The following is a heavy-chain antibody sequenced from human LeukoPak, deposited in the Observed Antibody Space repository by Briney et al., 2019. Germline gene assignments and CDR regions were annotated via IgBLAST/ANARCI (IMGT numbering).Heavy chain of an antibody. D-gene: IGHD4-23*01. CDR2: ISSSGSSI. V-gene: IGHV3-11*04. CDR1: GFTFSDYF. CDR3: ARDRSATVGYFDY. J-gene: IGHJ4*02. Sequence: GGSLRLSCAASGFTFSDYFMSWIRQAPGKGLEWVSYISSSGSSIYYADSVKGRFTISRDNSKNTLYLQMNSLRAEDTAVYYCARDRSATVGYFDYWGQGTLVTVSS.